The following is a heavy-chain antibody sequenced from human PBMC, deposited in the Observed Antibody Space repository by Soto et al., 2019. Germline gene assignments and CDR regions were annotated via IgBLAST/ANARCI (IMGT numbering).Heavy chain of an antibody. CDR3: ARVKELLWFGETNSAGYYFDY. CDR2: TYHSGST. J-gene: IGHJ4*02. CDR1: GGSISSGGYS. Sequence: QLQLQESGSGLVKPSQTLSLTCAVSGGSISSGGYSWSWIRQPPGKGLEWIGYTYHSGSTYYNPSIKSRVTKSVDRSKNQFSLKLSSVTAADTAVYYCARVKELLWFGETNSAGYYFDYWGQGTLVTVSS. V-gene: IGHV4-30-2*01. D-gene: IGHD3-10*01.